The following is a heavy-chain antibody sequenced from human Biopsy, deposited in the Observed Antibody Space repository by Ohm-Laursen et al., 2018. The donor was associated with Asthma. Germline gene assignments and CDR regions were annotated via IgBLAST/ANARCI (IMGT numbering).Heavy chain of an antibody. D-gene: IGHD3-22*01. V-gene: IGHV7-4-1*02. CDR3: ARMISYYHEMRAPFFDY. CDR2: INTNTGNP. CDR1: GYTVTRYA. Sequence: GASVTASCKASGYTVTRYAINWVRQAPGQGLEWMGWINTNTGNPTYAQGFTGRFVFSLDTSVNTAHLQISSLKAEDTAVYYCARMISYYHEMRAPFFDYWGQGTLVTVSS. J-gene: IGHJ4*02.